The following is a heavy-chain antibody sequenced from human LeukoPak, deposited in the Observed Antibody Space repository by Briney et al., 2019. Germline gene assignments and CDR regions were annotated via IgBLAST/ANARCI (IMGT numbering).Heavy chain of an antibody. D-gene: IGHD1-1*01. CDR2: ISEDGRHK. J-gene: IGHJ4*02. V-gene: IGHV3-30*03. CDR1: GFTFNNYG. CDR3: ARDWKTNSFDY. Sequence: GGSLRLSCAASGFTFNNYGMHYVRQAPGKGLEWVAVISEDGRHKNYADSVKGRFTISRDISKNTLYLQMDSLRAEDTAIYYCARDWKTNSFDYWGQGTLVTVSS.